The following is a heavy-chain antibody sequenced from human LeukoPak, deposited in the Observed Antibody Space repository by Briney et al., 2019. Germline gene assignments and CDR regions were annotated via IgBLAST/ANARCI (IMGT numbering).Heavy chain of an antibody. CDR2: IYNSGST. J-gene: IGHJ4*02. CDR1: GGSISSSY. D-gene: IGHD3-22*01. CDR3: ARHTFDRSDYYLDH. Sequence: PSETLSPTCTVSGGSISSSYWSWIRQPPGKGLEWIGYIYNSGSTNYNPSLKSRVTISVDTSKNQFSLKVSSVTAADTAVYYCARHTFDRSDYYLDHWGQGTLVTVSS. V-gene: IGHV4-59*08.